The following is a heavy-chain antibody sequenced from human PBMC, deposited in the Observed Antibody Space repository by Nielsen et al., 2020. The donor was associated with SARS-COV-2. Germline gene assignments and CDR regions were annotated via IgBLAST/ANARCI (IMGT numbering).Heavy chain of an antibody. V-gene: IGHV5-51*01. D-gene: IGHD4-23*01. J-gene: IGHJ6*02. CDR2: IYPGDSDT. CDR1: GYSFTGYW. Sequence: GESLKISCKGSGYSFTGYWIGWVRQMPGKGLEWMGIIYPGDSDTRYSPSFQGQVTISADKSISTAYLQWSSLKASDTAMYYCARHRGGNPLFWYYYYGMDVWGQGTTVTVSS. CDR3: ARHRGGNPLFWYYYYGMDV.